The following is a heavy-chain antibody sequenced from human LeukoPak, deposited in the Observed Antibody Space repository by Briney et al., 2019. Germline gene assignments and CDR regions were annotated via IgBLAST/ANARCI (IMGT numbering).Heavy chain of an antibody. Sequence: AASVKVSCKASGYTFTGYYMHWVRRAPGQGLEWMGWINPNSGGTNYAQKFQGRVTMTRDTSISTAYMELSRLRSDDTAVYYCANLGYCSGGSCYSFDYWGQGTLVTVSS. CDR2: INPNSGGT. V-gene: IGHV1-2*02. CDR3: ANLGYCSGGSCYSFDY. CDR1: GYTFTGYY. J-gene: IGHJ4*02. D-gene: IGHD2-15*01.